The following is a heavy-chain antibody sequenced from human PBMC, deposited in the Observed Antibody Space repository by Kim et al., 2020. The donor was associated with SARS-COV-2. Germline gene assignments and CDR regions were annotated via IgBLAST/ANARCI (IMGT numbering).Heavy chain of an antibody. CDR2: ISGSGGST. CDR1: GFTFSSYA. V-gene: IGHV3-23*01. J-gene: IGHJ3*02. CDR3: AKDRRMGDAFDI. Sequence: GGSLRLSCAASGFTFSSYAMSWVRQAPGKGLEWVSAISGSGGSTYYADSVKGRFTISRDNSKNTLYLQMNSLRAEDTDVYYCAKDRRMGDAFDIWGQGTMVTVSS.